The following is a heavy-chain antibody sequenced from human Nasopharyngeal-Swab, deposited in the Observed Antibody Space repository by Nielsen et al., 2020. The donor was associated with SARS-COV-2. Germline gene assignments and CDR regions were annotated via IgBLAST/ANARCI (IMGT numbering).Heavy chain of an antibody. D-gene: IGHD1-1*01. J-gene: IGHJ4*02. Sequence: ASVKVSCKASGYTFTSYAMNCVRQAPGQGLEWMGWINTYTGNPTYAQGFTGRFVFSLDTSVSTAYLQITSLKAEDTAVYYCARDHNWNAIDYWGQGALVTVSS. V-gene: IGHV7-4-1*02. CDR3: ARDHNWNAIDY. CDR2: INTYTGNP. CDR1: GYTFTSYA.